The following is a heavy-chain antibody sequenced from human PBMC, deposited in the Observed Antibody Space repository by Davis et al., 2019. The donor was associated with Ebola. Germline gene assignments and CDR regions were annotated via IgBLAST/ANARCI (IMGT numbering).Heavy chain of an antibody. V-gene: IGHV3-33*06. CDR3: AKADYGDYDRSHGMDV. Sequence: GESLKISCAASGFTFSRYGMHWVRQAPGKGLEWVAVIWYDGSNKYYADSVKGRFTISRDNSKNTLYLQMNSLRAEDTAVYYCAKADYGDYDRSHGMDVWGQGTTVTVSS. CDR2: IWYDGSNK. J-gene: IGHJ6*02. CDR1: GFTFSRYG. D-gene: IGHD4-17*01.